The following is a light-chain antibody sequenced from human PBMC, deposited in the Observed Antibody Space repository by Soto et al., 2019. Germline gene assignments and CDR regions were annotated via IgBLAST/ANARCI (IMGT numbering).Light chain of an antibody. Sequence: EILMTQSPATLAVSPGERATHSCSDSQSLTSRYLAWYRQKPGQAPRLLIYGTSSRATGIPDRFSGSGSGTDFTLTISRLEPEDFAVYYCQQYHSSPRTFGQGTKVDIK. CDR3: QQYHSSPRT. J-gene: IGKJ1*01. V-gene: IGKV3-20*01. CDR2: GTS. CDR1: QSLTSRY.